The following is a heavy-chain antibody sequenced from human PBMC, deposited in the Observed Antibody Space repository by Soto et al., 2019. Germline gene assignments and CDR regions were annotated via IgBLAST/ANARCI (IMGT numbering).Heavy chain of an antibody. D-gene: IGHD3-10*01. Sequence: QVQLVQSGAEVKKPGASVKVSCKTSGYTFSNYGINWVRQAPGQGLEWMGWISAYNGNTNFAQKLQGSVSLTTDTSSATAYMELRSMSSDDAAVSYCARDLDPGDDGFSDYWGQGTLVTVSS. J-gene: IGHJ4*02. CDR2: ISAYNGNT. CDR3: ARDLDPGDDGFSDY. V-gene: IGHV1-18*01. CDR1: GYTFSNYG.